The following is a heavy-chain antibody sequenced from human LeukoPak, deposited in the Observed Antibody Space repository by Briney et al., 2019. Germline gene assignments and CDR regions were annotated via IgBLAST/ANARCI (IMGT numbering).Heavy chain of an antibody. D-gene: IGHD3-10*01. Sequence: SETLSLTCTVSGDSISTYYWSWFRQPPAKGLVWIGYIYYSGSTNYNPSLRSRVTISVDTSKNEFSLKLSSVTAADTAVYYCARDRGYYFGSGSYLGDWGQGTLVTVSS. CDR2: IYYSGST. V-gene: IGHV4-59*01. CDR1: GDSISTYY. CDR3: ARDRGYYFGSGSYLGD. J-gene: IGHJ4*02.